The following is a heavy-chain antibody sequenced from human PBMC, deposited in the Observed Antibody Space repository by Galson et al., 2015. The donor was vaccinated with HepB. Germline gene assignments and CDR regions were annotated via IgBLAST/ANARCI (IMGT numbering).Heavy chain of an antibody. CDR3: ARPRGYCSGGSCYMGVTLDAFDI. CDR2: IYPGDSDT. Sequence: QSGAEEKKPGESLKISCRGSGYRFTSYWVGWARQMPGKGLEWMGIIYPGDSDTRYSPSFQVQVTISADGSISTAFLQWSSLKASDTAMYYCARPRGYCSGGSCYMGVTLDAFDIWGQGTVVTVSS. J-gene: IGHJ3*02. D-gene: IGHD2-15*01. CDR1: GYRFTSYW. V-gene: IGHV5-51*03.